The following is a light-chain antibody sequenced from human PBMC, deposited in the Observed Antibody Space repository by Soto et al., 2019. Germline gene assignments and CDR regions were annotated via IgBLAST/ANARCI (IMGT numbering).Light chain of an antibody. CDR2: EVS. J-gene: IGLJ3*02. CDR3: SSYTSGSTLVV. Sequence: QSVLTQPASVSGSPGQSITISCTGTSGDVGGYNYVSWYQHHPGKAPKLMIYEVSNRPIGVSNRFSGSKSGNTASLTISGLQAEDESDYYCSSYTSGSTLVVFGGGTKLTVL. V-gene: IGLV2-14*01. CDR1: SGDVGGYNY.